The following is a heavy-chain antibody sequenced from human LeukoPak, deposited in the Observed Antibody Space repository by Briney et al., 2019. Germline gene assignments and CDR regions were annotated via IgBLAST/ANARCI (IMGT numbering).Heavy chain of an antibody. V-gene: IGHV1-24*01. J-gene: IGHJ5*02. D-gene: IGHD2-2*01. CDR3: ARDLGQLLSYDNWFDP. CDR1: GYTLTELS. CDR2: FDPEDGET. Sequence: ASVKVSCKVSGYTLTELSMHWVRQAPGKGLEWMGGFDPEDGETIYAQKFQGRVTMTEDTSTDTAYMELSSLRSEDTAMYYCARDLGQLLSYDNWFDPWGQGTLVTVSS.